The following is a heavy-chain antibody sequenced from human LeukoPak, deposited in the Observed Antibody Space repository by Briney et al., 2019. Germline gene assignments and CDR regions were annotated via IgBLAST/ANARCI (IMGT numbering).Heavy chain of an antibody. D-gene: IGHD6-6*01. CDR3: ARGVKIEYSSSSRNWFFDL. J-gene: IGHJ2*01. CDR1: GGSITSGSYY. CDR2: IYYSGTT. V-gene: IGHV4-39*02. Sequence: SETLSLTCTVSGGSITSGSYYWGWIRQPPGKGLEWIGSIYYSGTTYYNPSLESRVTISVDTSKNHFSLKLRSVTAADTAVYYCARGVKIEYSSSSRNWFFDLWGRGTLVTVSS.